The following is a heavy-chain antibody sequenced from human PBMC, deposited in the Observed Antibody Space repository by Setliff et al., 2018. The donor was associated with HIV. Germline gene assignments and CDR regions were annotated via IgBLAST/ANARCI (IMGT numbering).Heavy chain of an antibody. CDR1: GASFVGDNH. D-gene: IGHD6-19*01. J-gene: IGHJ4*02. CDR3: ARARSDWYNVRPYYFDL. CDR2: FMYTDIHYVNYLN. Sequence: PSETLSLTCAVSGASFVGDNHWSWIRQTPERGLEWIAYFMYTDIHYVNYLNYRNPSLASRLSISFDKSKNQFSLTLSSVTAADTAVYYCARARSDWYNVRPYYFDLWGQGTPVTSPQ. V-gene: IGHV4-30-4*01.